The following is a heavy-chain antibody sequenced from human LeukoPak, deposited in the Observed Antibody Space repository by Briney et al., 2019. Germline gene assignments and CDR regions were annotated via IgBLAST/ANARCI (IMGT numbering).Heavy chain of an antibody. CDR1: GYTFTGYY. CDR2: INPKSGGT. Sequence: GASVKVSCKASGYTFTGYYMHWVRQAPGQGLEWMGWINPKSGGTNYAQKFQGRVTMTRDTSIYTAYMELSRLRSDDTAVYYCAREEYGFDPWGQGTLVTVSS. CDR3: AREEYGFDP. V-gene: IGHV1-2*02. J-gene: IGHJ5*02. D-gene: IGHD2-2*01.